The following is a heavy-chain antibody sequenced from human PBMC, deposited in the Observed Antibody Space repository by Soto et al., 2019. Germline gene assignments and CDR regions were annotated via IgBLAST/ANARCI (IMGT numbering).Heavy chain of an antibody. CDR3: ARGRDFLSVYYPNLDY. CDR1: GGSIRSYY. V-gene: IGHV4-59*01. J-gene: IGHJ4*02. Sequence: PSETLSLTCTVSGGSIRSYYWSWIRQPPGKGLEWIAYIYYSGSTNYNPSLKSRVTISVDTSKNQFSLKLSSVTAADTAVYYCARGRDFLSVYYPNLDYGAQGTLVTASS. CDR2: IYYSGST. D-gene: IGHD3-3*01.